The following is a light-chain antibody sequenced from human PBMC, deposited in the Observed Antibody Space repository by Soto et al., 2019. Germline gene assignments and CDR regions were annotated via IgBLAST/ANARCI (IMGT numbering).Light chain of an antibody. V-gene: IGKV1-5*03. CDR3: QQYDGYWT. CDR2: KAS. CDR1: QSISSR. J-gene: IGKJ1*01. Sequence: DIQMTQSPSTLSASVGDRVTITCRASQSISSRLAWYQQKPGKAPKLLIYKASTLESGVPSRFSGSGSETEFTLTISSLQPDDFATYYCQQYDGYWTFGQGTKVDIK.